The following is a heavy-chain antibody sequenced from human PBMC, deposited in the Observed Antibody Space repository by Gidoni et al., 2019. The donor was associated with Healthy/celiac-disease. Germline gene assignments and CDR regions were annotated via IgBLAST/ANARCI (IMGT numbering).Heavy chain of an antibody. Sequence: QVQLVQSGAEVKKPGSSVKVSCKASGGTFSSYAISWVRQAPGQGLEWMGGIIPIFGTANYAQKFQGRVTITADKSTSTAYMELSSLRSEDTAVYYCARAGSYYDSSGYYYFDYWGQGTLVTVSS. J-gene: IGHJ4*02. CDR3: ARAGSYYDSSGYYYFDY. CDR2: IIPIFGTA. CDR1: GGTFSSYA. V-gene: IGHV1-69*06. D-gene: IGHD3-22*01.